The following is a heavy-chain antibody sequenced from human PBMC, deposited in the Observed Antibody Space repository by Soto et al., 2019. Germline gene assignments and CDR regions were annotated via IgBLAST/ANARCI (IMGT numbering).Heavy chain of an antibody. CDR2: ISSSGSTI. Sequence: PGGSLRLSCAASGFTSSDYYMSWIRQAPGKGLEWVSYISSSGSTIYYADSVKGRFTISRDNAKNSLYLQMNSLRAEDTAVYYCARAKSDRIVVVPAASRYYYYYMDVWGKGTTVTVSS. CDR1: GFTSSDYY. D-gene: IGHD2-2*01. CDR3: ARAKSDRIVVVPAASRYYYYYMDV. V-gene: IGHV3-11*01. J-gene: IGHJ6*03.